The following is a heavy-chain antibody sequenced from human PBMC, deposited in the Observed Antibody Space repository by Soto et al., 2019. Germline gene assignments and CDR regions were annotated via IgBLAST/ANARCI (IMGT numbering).Heavy chain of an antibody. J-gene: IGHJ6*02. D-gene: IGHD1-7*01. CDR3: ARVGGTLIYYYYYGMDV. Sequence: SETLSLTCTVSGGSISSYYWSWIRQPPGKGLEWIGYIYYSGSTNYNPSLKSRVTISVDTSKNQFSLKLSSVTAADTAVYYCARVGGTLIYYYYYGMDVWGQGTTVTVSS. CDR1: GGSISSYY. CDR2: IYYSGST. V-gene: IGHV4-59*01.